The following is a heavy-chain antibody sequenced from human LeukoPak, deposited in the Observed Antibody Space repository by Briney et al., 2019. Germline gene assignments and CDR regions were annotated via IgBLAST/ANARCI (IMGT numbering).Heavy chain of an antibody. CDR2: ISAYNGNT. V-gene: IGHV1-18*01. D-gene: IGHD1-1*01. J-gene: IGHJ6*02. Sequence: ASVKVSCKASGYTFTSYGISWVRQAPGQGLEWMGWISAYNGNTNYAQKLQGRVTMTTDTSTSTAYMELRSLRSDDTAVYYCARDRSWNDSFGMDVWGQGTTVTASS. CDR3: ARDRSWNDSFGMDV. CDR1: GYTFTSYG.